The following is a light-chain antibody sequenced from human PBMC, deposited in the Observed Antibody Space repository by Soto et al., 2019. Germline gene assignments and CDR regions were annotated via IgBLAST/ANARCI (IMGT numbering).Light chain of an antibody. CDR2: GAC. Sequence: EIVLTQSPGTLSLSPGERATLSCRASQSVSSSYLAWYQQKPGQAPRLLIYGACSRATGIPDRFSGSGSGTDFTLTISRLEPEDFGVYYCQQYGSSPGTFGPGTKVDIK. J-gene: IGKJ3*01. CDR1: QSVSSSY. V-gene: IGKV3-20*01. CDR3: QQYGSSPGT.